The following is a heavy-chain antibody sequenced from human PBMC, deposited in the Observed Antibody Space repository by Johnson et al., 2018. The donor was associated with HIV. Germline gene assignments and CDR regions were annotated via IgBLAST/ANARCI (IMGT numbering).Heavy chain of an antibody. CDR1: GFTFSNAW. CDR3: ITGGSGTIPSGALDI. J-gene: IGHJ3*02. Sequence: VQLVESGGGLVKPGGSLKLSCTASGFTFSNAWMNWVRHAPGKGLEWVGRIKSKTDGGTTDYAAPVKGKFAISRDDSKTTLYLQMNSLKTEDTAVYYCITGGSGTIPSGALDIWGQGTMVTVSS. V-gene: IGHV3-15*01. CDR2: IKSKTDGGTT. D-gene: IGHD1-26*01.